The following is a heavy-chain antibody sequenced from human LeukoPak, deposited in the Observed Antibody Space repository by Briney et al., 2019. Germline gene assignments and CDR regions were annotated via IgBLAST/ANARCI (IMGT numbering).Heavy chain of an antibody. CDR2: ISWNNGSI. J-gene: IGHJ4*02. CDR1: GFTFDDYA. V-gene: IGHV3-9*01. CDR3: AKDPGPGFWQQLGGVDY. D-gene: IGHD6-13*01. Sequence: GGSQRLSCAASGFTFDDYAMHWVRQAPGKGLEWVSGISWNNGSIGYADSVKGRFTISRDNAKNSLYLQMNSLRAEDTALYYCAKDPGPGFWQQLGGVDYWGQGTLVTVSS.